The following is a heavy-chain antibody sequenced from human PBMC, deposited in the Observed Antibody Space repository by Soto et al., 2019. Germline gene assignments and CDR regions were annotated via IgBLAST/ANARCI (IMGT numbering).Heavy chain of an antibody. V-gene: IGHV3-30-3*01. Sequence: GGSLRLSCAASGFTFSSYAMHWVRQTPGKGLEWVAVISYDGANKYYADSVKGRFTISRDGSKNTLYLQMNSLRSEDTGVYFCARGGYCNSTSCYRCGMDVWGQGTTVTVSS. CDR3: ARGGYCNSTSCYRCGMDV. CDR1: GFTFSSYA. CDR2: ISYDGANK. J-gene: IGHJ6*02. D-gene: IGHD2-2*03.